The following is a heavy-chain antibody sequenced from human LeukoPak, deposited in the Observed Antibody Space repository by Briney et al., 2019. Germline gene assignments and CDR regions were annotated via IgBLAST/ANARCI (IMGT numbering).Heavy chain of an antibody. D-gene: IGHD6-13*01. CDR3: ARVHSSSWYYFDY. J-gene: IGHJ4*02. Sequence: PSETLSLTCTISGGSISGDYWTWIRQPPGKGLEWIGYIYYSGTTDYNPSLKSRVTISVDTSKNQFSLKLSSVTAADTAVYYCARVHSSSWYYFDYWGQGTLVTVSS. V-gene: IGHV4-59*01. CDR1: GGSISGDY. CDR2: IYYSGTT.